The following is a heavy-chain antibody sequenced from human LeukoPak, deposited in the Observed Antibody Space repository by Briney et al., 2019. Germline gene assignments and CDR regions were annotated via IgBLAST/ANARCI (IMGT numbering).Heavy chain of an antibody. CDR3: ARGAYYDSSGWYYYYYYMDV. D-gene: IGHD3-22*01. J-gene: IGHJ6*03. V-gene: IGHV1-46*01. Sequence: ASVKVSCKASGYTFTSHYMHWVRQAPEQGLEWMGIINPSGGSTSYAQKFQGRVTMTRDMSTRTDYMELSSLRYEDTAVYYCARGAYYDSSGWYYYYYYMDVWGKGTTVTISS. CDR1: GYTFTSHY. CDR2: INPSGGST.